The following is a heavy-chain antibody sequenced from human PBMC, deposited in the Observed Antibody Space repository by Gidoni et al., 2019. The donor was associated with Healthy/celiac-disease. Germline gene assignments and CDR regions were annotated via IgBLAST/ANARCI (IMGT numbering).Heavy chain of an antibody. CDR3: ARARGTTSWDWFDP. D-gene: IGHD4-17*01. CDR1: GGPSSSYA. Sequence: QVQLVQSGAEVKKPGSSVTVSCKASGGPSSSYAISWVRQAPGQGLEWMGGTIPIFGTANYAQKFQGRVTITADESTSTAYMELSSLRSEDTAVYYCARARGTTSWDWFDPWGQGTLVTVSS. J-gene: IGHJ5*02. V-gene: IGHV1-69*01. CDR2: TIPIFGTA.